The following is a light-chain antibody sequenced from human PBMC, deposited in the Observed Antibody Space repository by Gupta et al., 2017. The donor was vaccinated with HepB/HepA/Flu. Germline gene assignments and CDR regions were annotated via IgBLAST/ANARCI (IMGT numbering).Light chain of an antibody. J-gene: IGKJ1*01. Sequence: DVVMTQSPLSLPVTLGQPASISCRSNQSLVHSDGKTYLNWFHQRPGQSPRRLLYRVSDRDSGVPDRFSGSGSGTDFTLKISRVVAEDVGIYYCRLGTHRPRTFGQGTKVEIK. CDR3: RLGTHRPRT. CDR1: QSLVHSDGKTY. CDR2: RVS. V-gene: IGKV2-30*02.